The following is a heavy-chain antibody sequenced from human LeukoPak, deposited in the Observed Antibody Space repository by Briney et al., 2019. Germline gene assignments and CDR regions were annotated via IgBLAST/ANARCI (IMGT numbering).Heavy chain of an antibody. CDR2: INPSGGDT. D-gene: IGHD2-21*02. CDR1: GYTFTGYY. J-gene: IGHJ4*02. Sequence: ASVKVSCKASGYTFTGYYMHWVRQAPGQGLERLGIINPSGGDTKYAQKFQGRVTLTRDKSTSTVYIELSSLTSDDTAVYYCARTYCAEDCSIRYFDYWGQGTLVTVSS. V-gene: IGHV1-46*01. CDR3: ARTYCAEDCSIRYFDY.